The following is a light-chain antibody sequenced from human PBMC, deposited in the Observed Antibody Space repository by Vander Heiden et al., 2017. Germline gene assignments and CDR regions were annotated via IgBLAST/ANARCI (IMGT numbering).Light chain of an antibody. J-gene: IGLJ2*01. V-gene: IGLV3-1*01. Sequence: SYELTQPPSVSVSPGQTASITCSGDKLGDKYACWYQQKPGQSPVLVIYLDTKRPSGIPERFSGSNSGNTATLTISGTQAIDEADYYCQAWDSSTAVFGGGTKLTVL. CDR2: LDT. CDR3: QAWDSSTAV. CDR1: KLGDKY.